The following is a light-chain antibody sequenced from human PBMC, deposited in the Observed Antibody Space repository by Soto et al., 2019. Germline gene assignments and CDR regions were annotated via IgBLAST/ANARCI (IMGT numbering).Light chain of an antibody. Sequence: TLALRQGAQETITWRASETVATNLAWYQQNPGQAPRLLISGASTRAAGISDRFRGSGSGTEFTLTISSLRSEDSAIYYCQQYFEWPPMTFGQGAK. J-gene: IGKJ1*01. CDR1: ETVATN. V-gene: IGKV3-15*01. CDR2: GAS. CDR3: QQYFEWPPMT.